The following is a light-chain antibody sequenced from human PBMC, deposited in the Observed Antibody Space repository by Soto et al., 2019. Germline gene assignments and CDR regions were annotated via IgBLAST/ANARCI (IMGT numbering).Light chain of an antibody. CDR2: DVD. V-gene: IGLV2-14*03. Sequence: QSALTQPASVSGSPGQSIPISCTGTNSDVGGYNYVSWYQHHPGKAPKLIIYDVDNRPSGVSNRFSGSKSGNTASLTISGLQAEDEADYYCSSYPSSSTRVFGTGTKLTVL. CDR1: NSDVGGYNY. J-gene: IGLJ1*01. CDR3: SSYPSSSTRV.